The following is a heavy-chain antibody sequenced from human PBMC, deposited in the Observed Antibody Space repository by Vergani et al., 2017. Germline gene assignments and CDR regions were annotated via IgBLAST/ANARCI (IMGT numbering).Heavy chain of an antibody. D-gene: IGHD3-9*01. Sequence: QVQLVESGGGLVKPGGSLRLSCAASGFTFSDHYMSWVRQAPGKGLEWISYMSSGDSIYYADSVKGRFTVSWDNTKNTLYLQMNSLRAEDTAVYYCARGTDTGSSVSYNYYAMDVWGQGTTVSVS. CDR3: ARGTDTGSSVSYNYYAMDV. CDR1: GFTFSDHY. V-gene: IGHV3-11*04. CDR2: MSSGDSI. J-gene: IGHJ6*02.